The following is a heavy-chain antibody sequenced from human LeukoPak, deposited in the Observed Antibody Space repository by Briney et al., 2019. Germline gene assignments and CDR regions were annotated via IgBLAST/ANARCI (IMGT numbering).Heavy chain of an antibody. Sequence: GGSLRLSCAASGFTFSSYAMSWVRQAPGKGLEWVSAISDSDGSTYYADSVKGRYTISRDNSKNTLYLQMNSLRAEDTAVYYCARAHRGENYWYLDLWGRGTLVTVSS. J-gene: IGHJ2*01. V-gene: IGHV3-23*01. D-gene: IGHD1-14*01. CDR2: ISDSDGST. CDR3: ARAHRGENYWYLDL. CDR1: GFTFSSYA.